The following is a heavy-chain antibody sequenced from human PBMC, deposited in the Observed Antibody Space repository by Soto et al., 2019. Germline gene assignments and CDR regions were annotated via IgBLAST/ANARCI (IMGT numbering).Heavy chain of an antibody. J-gene: IGHJ4*02. CDR3: AREINSSGWYGIPNY. D-gene: IGHD6-19*01. V-gene: IGHV1-2*04. CDR2: INANNGGT. CDR1: GYTFTGYY. Sequence: EASVKVSCKASGYTFTGYYLHWVRQAPGQGLEWMGWINANNGGTKYAQKFQGWVTMTRDTSISTAYMELSRLRSEDTAVYYCAREINSSGWYGIPNYWGQGTVVTVS.